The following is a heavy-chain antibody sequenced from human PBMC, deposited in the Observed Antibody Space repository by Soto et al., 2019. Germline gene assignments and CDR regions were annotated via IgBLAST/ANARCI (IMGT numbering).Heavy chain of an antibody. Sequence: EVQLLESGGGLVQPGGSLRLSCAASGFTFSSYAMSWVRQAPGKGLEWVSAISGSGGSTYYADSVKGRFTISRDNSKNTLYLQMNSQRAEDTAVYYCAKTAPNYDILTGYYLTYWGQGTLVTVSS. CDR2: ISGSGGST. J-gene: IGHJ4*02. CDR3: AKTAPNYDILTGYYLTY. CDR1: GFTFSSYA. D-gene: IGHD3-9*01. V-gene: IGHV3-23*01.